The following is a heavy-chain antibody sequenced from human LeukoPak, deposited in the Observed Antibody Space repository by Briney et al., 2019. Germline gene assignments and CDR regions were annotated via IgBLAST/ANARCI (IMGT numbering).Heavy chain of an antibody. D-gene: IGHD1-7*01. CDR1: GFSFSTYS. CDR3: TRDKLELRQFDY. Sequence: PGGSLRLSCAASGFSFSTYSMIWVRQAPGKGLEWVGRIKSKTDGDTTDYAAPVKGRFTISRDESKDTLYLQMSSLKAEDTAVYYCTRDKLELRQFDYWGQGTLVTVSS. CDR2: IKSKTDGDTT. V-gene: IGHV3-15*01. J-gene: IGHJ4*02.